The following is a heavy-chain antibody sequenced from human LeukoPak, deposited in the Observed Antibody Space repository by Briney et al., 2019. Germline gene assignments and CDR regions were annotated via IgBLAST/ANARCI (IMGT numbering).Heavy chain of an antibody. D-gene: IGHD6-6*01. V-gene: IGHV3-23*01. CDR1: GFTFSSYA. CDR3: ARGDLRGLSSSTG. J-gene: IGHJ4*02. Sequence: GGSLRLSCAASGFTFSSYAMSWVRQAPGKGLEWVSAIGGSGSTYYADSVQGRFTISRDNSKNTLYLQMNSLRAEDTAVYYCARGDLRGLSSSTGWGQGTLVTVSS. CDR2: IGGSGST.